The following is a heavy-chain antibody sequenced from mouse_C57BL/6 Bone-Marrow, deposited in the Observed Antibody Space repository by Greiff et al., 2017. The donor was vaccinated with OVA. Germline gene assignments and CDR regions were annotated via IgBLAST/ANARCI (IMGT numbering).Heavy chain of an antibody. J-gene: IGHJ2*01. D-gene: IGHD2-1*01. CDR2: ISYDGSN. Sequence: VQLQQSGPGLVKPSQSLSLTCSVTGYSITSGYYWNWIRQFPGNKLEWMGYISYDGSNNYNPSLKNRISITRDTSKNQFFLKLNSVTTEDPATYYCARDYYGNYYFDYWGQGTTLTVSS. V-gene: IGHV3-6*01. CDR1: GYSITSGYY. CDR3: ARDYYGNYYFDY.